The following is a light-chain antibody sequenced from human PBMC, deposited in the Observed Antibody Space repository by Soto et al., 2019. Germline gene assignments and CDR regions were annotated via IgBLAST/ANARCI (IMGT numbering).Light chain of an antibody. CDR2: DAS. CDR3: LLFNTYPQA. J-gene: IGKJ4*01. V-gene: IGKV1-13*02. CDR1: QGIGRA. Sequence: AIQLTQSPSSLSASIGDRVTITCRARQGIGRALAWYQQAPGKPPKLLIFDASTLENGVPSRFSGGGSGTDFTLTISSLQPADFATYYCLLFNTYPQAFGGGTKVEIK.